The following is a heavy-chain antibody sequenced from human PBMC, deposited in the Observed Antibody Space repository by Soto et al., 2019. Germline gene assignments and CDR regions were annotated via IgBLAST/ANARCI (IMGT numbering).Heavy chain of an antibody. V-gene: IGHV1-18*01. J-gene: IGHJ5*01. Sequence: QVQLVQSEAEVKKPGASVKVSCKASDYTLTSYGVTWVRQAPGQGLECMGWVSAYTAKTNYAQKLQGRVTMTTDTSTRTAYMELRSLRSDYTAIYYCARVAVAGTSPSPHGFDSWGQGTLVTVSS. CDR1: DYTLTSYG. CDR3: ARVAVAGTSPSPHGFDS. CDR2: VSAYTAKT. D-gene: IGHD6-19*01.